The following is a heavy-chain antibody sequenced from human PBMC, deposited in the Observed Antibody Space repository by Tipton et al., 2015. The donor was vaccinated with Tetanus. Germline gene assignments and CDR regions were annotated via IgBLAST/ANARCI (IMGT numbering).Heavy chain of an antibody. J-gene: IGHJ2*01. V-gene: IGHV5-51*01. Sequence: QLVQSGAEVGKPGESLKISCQGSGYNFSHYSIGWVRQLPSRGLEWMGIVDPRDSQATYGPSFQGQVTLSADRSINVAYLQWGSLKASDTGLYYCARRRSAVLSGAYHWYFDLWGRGTLVGVSS. CDR3: ARRRSAVLSGAYHWYFDL. D-gene: IGHD3-3*01. CDR2: VDPRDSQA. CDR1: GYNFSHYS.